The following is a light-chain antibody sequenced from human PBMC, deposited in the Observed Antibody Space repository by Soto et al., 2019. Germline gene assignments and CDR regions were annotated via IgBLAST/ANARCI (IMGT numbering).Light chain of an antibody. CDR1: QSISNY. CDR3: QQTYSTP. J-gene: IGKJ3*01. V-gene: IGKV1-39*01. Sequence: DIPMTQSPSSLSASVGDRVTITCRASQSISNYLNWYQQKPGKAPSLLIYAASSLHSGVPSRFSGSGSGTDFNLTISSLQPEDFATYYCQQTYSTPFGPGTKVDI. CDR2: AAS.